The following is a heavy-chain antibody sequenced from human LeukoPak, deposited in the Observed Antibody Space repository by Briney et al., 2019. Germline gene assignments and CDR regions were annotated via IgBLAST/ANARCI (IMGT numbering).Heavy chain of an antibody. CDR1: VYTFTSYD. Sequence: ASVKVSCKASVYTFTSYDINWVRQATGQGLEWMGWMNPNSGNTGYAQKFQGRVTMTRNTSISTAYMELSSLRSEDTAVYYCARVRLGELSLLDYWGQGTLVTVSS. V-gene: IGHV1-8*01. CDR2: MNPNSGNT. D-gene: IGHD3-16*02. CDR3: ARVRLGELSLLDY. J-gene: IGHJ4*02.